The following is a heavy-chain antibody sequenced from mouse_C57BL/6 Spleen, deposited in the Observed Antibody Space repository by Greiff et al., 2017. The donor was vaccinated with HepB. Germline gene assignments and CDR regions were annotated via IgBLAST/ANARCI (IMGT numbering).Heavy chain of an antibody. CDR1: GYTFTSYW. Sequence: VQLQQPGAELVKPGASVKLSCKASGYTFTSYWMQWVKQRPGQGLEWIGEIDPSDSYTNYNQKFKGKATLTVDTSSSTAYMQLSSLTSEDSAVYYSARRDDGYYYAMDYWGQGTSVTVSS. V-gene: IGHV1-50*01. CDR3: ARRDDGYYYAMDY. J-gene: IGHJ4*01. CDR2: IDPSDSYT. D-gene: IGHD2-3*01.